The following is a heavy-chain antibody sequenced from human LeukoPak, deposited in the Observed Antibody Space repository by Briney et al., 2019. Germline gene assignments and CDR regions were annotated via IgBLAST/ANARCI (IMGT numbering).Heavy chain of an antibody. Sequence: GGSLRLSCAASGFTFSSYWMHWVRQAPGKGLEWVSYISSSGSTIYYADSVKGRFTISRDNAKNSLYLQMNSLRAEDTAVYYCAELGITMIGGVWGKGATVTISS. V-gene: IGHV3-48*04. J-gene: IGHJ6*04. CDR2: ISSSGSTI. CDR1: GFTFSSYW. D-gene: IGHD3-10*02. CDR3: AELGITMIGGV.